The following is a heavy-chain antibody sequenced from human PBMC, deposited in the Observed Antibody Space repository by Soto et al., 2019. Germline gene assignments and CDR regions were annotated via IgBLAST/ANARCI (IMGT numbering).Heavy chain of an antibody. Sequence: ESLSLSCAVSGGSFSGYYWSGIRQPPGKGLEWIGEINHSGSTNYNPSLKSRVTISVDTSKNQFSLKLSSVTAADTDVYYCARDSSSWQRGGFDYWGQGTLVTVYS. CDR2: INHSGST. CDR1: GGSFSGYY. V-gene: IGHV4-34*01. J-gene: IGHJ4*02. CDR3: ARDSSSWQRGGFDY. D-gene: IGHD6-13*01.